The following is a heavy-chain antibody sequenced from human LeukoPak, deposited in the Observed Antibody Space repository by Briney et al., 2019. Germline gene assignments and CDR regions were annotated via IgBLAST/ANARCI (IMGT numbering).Heavy chain of an antibody. CDR3: TRDRNYDFCAD. Sequence: GGSLRLSCAASGFTFSSYWMSWVRQAPGKGLEWAANIKQDGSEKYYVDSVKGRFTISRDNAKNSLYLQMNSLRAEDTAVYYCTRDRNYDFCADWGQRTLVTVSS. V-gene: IGHV3-7*01. CDR2: IKQDGSEK. CDR1: GFTFSSYW. J-gene: IGHJ4*02. D-gene: IGHD3-3*01.